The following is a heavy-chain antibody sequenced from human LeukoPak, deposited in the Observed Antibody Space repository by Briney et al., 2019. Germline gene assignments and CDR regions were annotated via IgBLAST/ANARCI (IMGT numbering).Heavy chain of an antibody. J-gene: IGHJ4*02. Sequence: GESLKISCKGSGYSFPTSWIGWVRPMPGKGLEWMGIIYPGDSDTRYSPSFEGEVTIPADKSISTAYLQWSSLKASDTAMFYCARSGTIATRRNYIDYWGQGTLVTVSS. CDR2: IYPGDSDT. CDR3: ARSGTIATRRNYIDY. D-gene: IGHD6-6*01. V-gene: IGHV5-51*01. CDR1: GYSFPTSW.